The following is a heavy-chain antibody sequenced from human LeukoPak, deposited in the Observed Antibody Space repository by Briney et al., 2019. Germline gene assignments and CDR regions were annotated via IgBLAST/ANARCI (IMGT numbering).Heavy chain of an antibody. CDR3: ARGFVIAATVYFDY. CDR1: GGSFSGYY. CDR2: INHSGST. Sequence: SETLSLTCAVYGGSFSGYYWSWIRQPPGKGLEWIGEINHSGSTNYNPSLKSRVTISVDTSKNQFSLKLSSVTAADTAVYYCARGFVIAATVYFDYWGQGTLVTVSS. D-gene: IGHD2-15*01. V-gene: IGHV4-34*01. J-gene: IGHJ4*02.